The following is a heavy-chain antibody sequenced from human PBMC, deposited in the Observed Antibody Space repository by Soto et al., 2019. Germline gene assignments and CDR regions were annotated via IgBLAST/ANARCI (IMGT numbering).Heavy chain of an antibody. CDR2: IIPLFGSP. D-gene: IGHD1-20*01. Sequence: VLLVPSGAEVRKPGSAVRVSCEISGDTFNSHTINWLRQAPGQGLEWMGGIIPLFGSPTYAQKFQASITITADTSTRTAYLDLTSLTAADTAFYFCARDITGTNNRVDSWGQGTRVTVSS. J-gene: IGHJ5*01. CDR3: ARDITGTNNRVDS. V-gene: IGHV1-69*06. CDR1: GDTFNSHT.